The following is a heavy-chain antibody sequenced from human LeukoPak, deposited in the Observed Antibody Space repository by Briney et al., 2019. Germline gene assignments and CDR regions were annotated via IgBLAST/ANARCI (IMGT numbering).Heavy chain of an antibody. V-gene: IGHV3-7*01. Sequence: GGSLRLSCAASGFTFSSYWMSWVRQAPGKGLEWVANIKQDGSEKYHVDSVKGRFSISRDNAKNLLYLQMNSLRAEDTALYYCAREAAAPGDYWGQGSLVTVSS. CDR3: AREAAAPGDY. J-gene: IGHJ4*02. D-gene: IGHD6-13*01. CDR1: GFTFSSYW. CDR2: IKQDGSEK.